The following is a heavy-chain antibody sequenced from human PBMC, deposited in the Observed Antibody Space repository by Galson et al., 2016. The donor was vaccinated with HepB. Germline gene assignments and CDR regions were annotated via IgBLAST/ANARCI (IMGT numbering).Heavy chain of an antibody. V-gene: IGHV1-18*04. CDR2: ISAYNGNT. CDR3: AGGGEYSGYDPNWFDP. D-gene: IGHD5-12*01. CDR1: GFTFTSYG. J-gene: IGHJ5*02. Sequence: CKASGFTFTSYGISWVRQAPGQGLEWMAWISAYNGNTDYAQKFQGRVTMTTDTSTTTAYMELRSLRSDDTAVYYCAGGGEYSGYDPNWFDPWGQGTQVTVSS.